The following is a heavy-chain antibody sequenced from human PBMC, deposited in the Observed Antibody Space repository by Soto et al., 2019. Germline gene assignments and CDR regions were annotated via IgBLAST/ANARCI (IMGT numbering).Heavy chain of an antibody. J-gene: IGHJ4*02. CDR3: ATDRGSGWYYFDC. Sequence: GSLQLSCTASGFTVRSSYMSWVRQAPGKGLEWVSVIYSGGSTYYADSVKGRFTISRDNSKNTLYLQMNSLRAEDTAVYYCATDRGSGWYYFDCWGQGTLVTVYS. V-gene: IGHV3-53*01. CDR2: IYSGGST. CDR1: GFTVRSSY. D-gene: IGHD6-19*01.